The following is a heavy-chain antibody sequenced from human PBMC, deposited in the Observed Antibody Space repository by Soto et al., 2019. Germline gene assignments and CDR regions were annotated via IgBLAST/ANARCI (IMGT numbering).Heavy chain of an antibody. CDR2: INHSGST. Sequence: SKTLSLTSAVYGGSFSGYYWSWIRQPPGKGLEWIGEINHSGSTNYNPSLKSRVTISVDTSKNQFSLQLSSVTAADTAAYYCARGAAGTYLDYWGQGTLVTVSS. CDR1: GGSFSGYY. CDR3: ARGAAGTYLDY. D-gene: IGHD6-13*01. J-gene: IGHJ4*02. V-gene: IGHV4-34*01.